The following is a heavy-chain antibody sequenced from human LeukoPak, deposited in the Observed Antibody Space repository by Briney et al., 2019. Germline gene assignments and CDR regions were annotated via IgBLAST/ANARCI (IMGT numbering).Heavy chain of an antibody. CDR1: GYTFTSYG. J-gene: IGHJ5*02. CDR2: ISAYNGNT. Sequence: ASVTVSFKASGYTFTSYGISWVRQAPGQGLEWMGWISAYNGNTNYAQKLQGRVTMTTDTSTSTAYMELRSLRSDDTAVYYCARVIGVVVPAAMEWFDPWGQGTLVTVSS. D-gene: IGHD2-2*01. V-gene: IGHV1-18*04. CDR3: ARVIGVVVPAAMEWFDP.